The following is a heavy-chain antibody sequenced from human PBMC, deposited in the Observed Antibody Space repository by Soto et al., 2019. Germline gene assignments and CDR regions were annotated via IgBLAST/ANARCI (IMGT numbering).Heavy chain of an antibody. CDR2: FYYSGST. J-gene: IGHJ1*01. CDR3: ARDSCSGGSCFEFQH. CDR1: GGSISSYY. D-gene: IGHD2-15*01. Sequence: PSETLSLTCTVSGGSISSYYWSWIRQPPGMGLVWIGFFYYSGSTIYNPSLKSRVTISVDTSKNQFSLKLSSVTAADTAVYYCARDSCSGGSCFEFQHWGQGTLVTVSS. V-gene: IGHV4-59*01.